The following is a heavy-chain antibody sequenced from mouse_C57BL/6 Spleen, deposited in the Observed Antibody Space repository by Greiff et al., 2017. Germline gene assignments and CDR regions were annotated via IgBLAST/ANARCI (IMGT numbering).Heavy chain of an antibody. V-gene: IGHV1-55*01. CDR3: ARGHYGSSSFDD. J-gene: IGHJ2*01. CDR1: GYTFTSYW. D-gene: IGHD1-1*01. CDR2: IYPGSGST. Sequence: QVQLQQPGAELVKPGASVKMSCKASGYTFTSYWITWVKQRPGQGLEWIGDIYPGSGSTNYNEKFKSKATLTVDTSSSTAYMQLRSLTSEDSAVYYCARGHYGSSSFDDWGQGTTLTVSS.